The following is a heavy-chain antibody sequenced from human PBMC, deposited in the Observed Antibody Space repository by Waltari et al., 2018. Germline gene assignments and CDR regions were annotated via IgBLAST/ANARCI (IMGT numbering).Heavy chain of an antibody. J-gene: IGHJ6*03. V-gene: IGHV1-2*06. CDR3: ARDVAAAVDDDYYYYYMDV. D-gene: IGHD6-13*01. Sequence: QVQLVQSGAEVKKPGASVKVSCKASGYTFTGYYMHWVRQAPGQGLEWMGRINPNSGGTNYAQKFQGRVTMTRDTSISTAYMELSRLRSDDTAVYYCARDVAAAVDDDYYYYYMDVWGKGTTVTVSS. CDR2: INPNSGGT. CDR1: GYTFTGYY.